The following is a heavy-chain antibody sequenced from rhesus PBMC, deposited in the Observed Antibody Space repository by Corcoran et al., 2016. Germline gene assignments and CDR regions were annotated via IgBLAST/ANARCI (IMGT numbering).Heavy chain of an antibody. J-gene: IGHJ4*01. Sequence: QVTLKESGPALVKPTPTLTLTCILSGFSLNTTGMGVGWIRQPPGKTLEWLEHIYWDDDKRISTSLKSRLTISKDTSKNQVVLTMTNMDPVDTATYYCTRYLRSNFYFDDWGQGVLVTVSS. CDR2: IYWDDDK. D-gene: IGHD2-15*01. V-gene: IGHV2-1*01. CDR3: TRYLRSNFYFDD. CDR1: GFSLNTTGMG.